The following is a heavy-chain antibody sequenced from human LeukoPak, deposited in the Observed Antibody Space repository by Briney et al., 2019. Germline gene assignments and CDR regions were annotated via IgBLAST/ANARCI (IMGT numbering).Heavy chain of an antibody. J-gene: IGHJ4*02. V-gene: IGHV3-23*01. CDR3: AKPHDPYHYDSSGYYDDY. Sequence: GGSLSLSCGACGFRLSGCGMRGARRAPGRGLEWVSSISAGSGSTDYADSVRGRFTISRDDSKNTLYIQMKSLRAEDTAVYYCAKPHDPYHYDSSGYYDDYWGQGTLVTVSS. CDR1: GFRLSGCG. D-gene: IGHD3-22*01. CDR2: ISAGSGST.